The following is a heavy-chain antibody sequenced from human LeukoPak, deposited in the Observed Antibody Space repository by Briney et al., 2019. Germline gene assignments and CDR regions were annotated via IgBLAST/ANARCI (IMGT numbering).Heavy chain of an antibody. D-gene: IGHD3-22*01. CDR2: ISGSGHIT. CDR3: AKKYYYDSSGYSHFDY. J-gene: IGHJ4*02. V-gene: IGHV3-23*01. CDR1: GFTFGDFA. Sequence: GGSLRLSCTASGFTFGDFAMTWVRQAPGKGLEWVSAISGSGHITFYADSVRGRFTISRDNSKNTLYLQMHSLGAEDTAVYYCAKKYYYDSSGYSHFDYWGQGTLVTVSS.